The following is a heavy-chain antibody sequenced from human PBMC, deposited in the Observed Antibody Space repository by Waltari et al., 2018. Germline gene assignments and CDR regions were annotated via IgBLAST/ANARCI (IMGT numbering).Heavy chain of an antibody. Sequence: QVQLQESGPGLVKPSETLSLPCTVSGGSISSYYWSWIRQPAGTGPEWIGRIYNSGDTNYLPALKSRVTMSVDTSKNQFSLKLSSVTAAGTAVYYCARGTTKGWYFDYWGQGTLVTVSS. J-gene: IGHJ4*02. CDR3: ARGTTKGWYFDY. CDR1: GGSISSYY. CDR2: IYNSGDT. D-gene: IGHD6-19*01. V-gene: IGHV4-4*07.